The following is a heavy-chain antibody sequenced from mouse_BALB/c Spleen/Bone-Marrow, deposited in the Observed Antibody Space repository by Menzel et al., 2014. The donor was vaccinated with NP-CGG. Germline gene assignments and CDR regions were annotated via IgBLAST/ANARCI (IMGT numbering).Heavy chain of an antibody. V-gene: IGHV1-82*01. Sequence: QVQLQKSGPELVKPGASVKISCKASGYAFSSSWMNWVKQRPGQGLEWIGRIYPGDGDTKYNGKFKGKATLTADKSSSTAYMQLSSLTSVDSAVYFCARSDGYRDMDYWDQRTSVTVSS. CDR3: ARSDGYRDMDY. J-gene: IGHJ4*01. D-gene: IGHD2-3*01. CDR2: IYPGDGDT. CDR1: GYAFSSSW.